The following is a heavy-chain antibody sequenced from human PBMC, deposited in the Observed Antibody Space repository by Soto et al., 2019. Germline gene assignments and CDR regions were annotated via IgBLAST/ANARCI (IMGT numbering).Heavy chain of an antibody. CDR1: GYTFTSYY. CDR3: ARSYDILTGYYGYGGYYYYGMDV. Sequence: ASVKVSCKASGYTFTSYYMHWVRQAPGQGLEWIGIINPSGGSTSYAQKFQGRVTMTRDTSTSTVYMELSSLRSEDTAVYYCARSYDILTGYYGYGGYYYYGMDVWGQGTTVTVSS. D-gene: IGHD3-9*01. CDR2: INPSGGST. V-gene: IGHV1-46*01. J-gene: IGHJ6*02.